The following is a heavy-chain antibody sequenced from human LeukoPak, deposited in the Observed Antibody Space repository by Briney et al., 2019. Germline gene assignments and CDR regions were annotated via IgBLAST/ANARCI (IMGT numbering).Heavy chain of an antibody. CDR1: GFTFSSYA. D-gene: IGHD3-3*01. Sequence: GGSLRLSCTASGFTFSSYAMSWVRQAPGKGLNWVSTISNNGVSTYYADSMKGRFTVSRDNSRNTLYLQMNSLRAEDTAVYYCAKDPEPYDFHDFDYWGQGTLVAVSS. CDR3: AKDPEPYDFHDFDY. V-gene: IGHV3-23*01. J-gene: IGHJ4*02. CDR2: ISNNGVST.